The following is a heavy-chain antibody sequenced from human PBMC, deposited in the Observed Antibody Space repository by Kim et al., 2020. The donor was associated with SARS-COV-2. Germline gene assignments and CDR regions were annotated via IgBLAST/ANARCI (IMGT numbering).Heavy chain of an antibody. CDR2: IYYSGST. D-gene: IGHD3-10*01. V-gene: IGHV4-59*13. CDR1: GGSISSYY. CDR3: ARGGITMVRGVISRRAFDI. J-gene: IGHJ3*02. Sequence: SETLSLTCTVSGGSISSYYWSWIRQPPGKGLEWIGYIYYSGSTNYNPSLKSRVTISVDTSKNQFSLKLSSVTAADTAVYYCARGGITMVRGVISRRAFDIWGQGTMVTVSS.